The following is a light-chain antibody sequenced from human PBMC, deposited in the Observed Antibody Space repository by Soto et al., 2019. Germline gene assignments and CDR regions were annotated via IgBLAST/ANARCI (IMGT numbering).Light chain of an antibody. CDR2: GVS. J-gene: IGLJ1*01. V-gene: IGLV2-14*01. CDR1: SSDVGGYDY. CDR3: SSYTRTTTYV. Sequence: QLVLTQPASVSGSPGQSITISCTGTSSDVGGYDYVSWYQQHPGKAPKLMISGVSNRPSGVSSRFSGSKSGNTASLTISGLQAEDEADYYCSSYTRTTTYVFGTGTKLTVL.